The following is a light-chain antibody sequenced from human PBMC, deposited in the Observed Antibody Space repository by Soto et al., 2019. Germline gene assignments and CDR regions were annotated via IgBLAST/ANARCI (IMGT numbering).Light chain of an antibody. CDR1: TGAVTSDHY. J-gene: IGLJ2*01. Sequence: QAVVTQEPSLTVSPGGTVTLTCGSSTGAVTSDHYPSWLRQKPGQAPRTLIYDTSNKHSWTPARFSGSLLGGRAALTLSGAQPEDEADYYCLLSYGDDVVFGGGTKLTVL. V-gene: IGLV7-46*01. CDR3: LLSYGDDVV. CDR2: DTS.